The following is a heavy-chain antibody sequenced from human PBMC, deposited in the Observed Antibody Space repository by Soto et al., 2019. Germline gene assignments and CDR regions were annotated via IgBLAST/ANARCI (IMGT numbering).Heavy chain of an antibody. V-gene: IGHV4-4*02. D-gene: IGHD3-10*01. CDR3: ASRYKITMVRYNNWFDP. CDR1: GGSISSSNW. Sequence: ASETLSLTCAVSGGSISSSNWWSWVRQPPGKGLEWIGEIYHSGSTNYNPSLKSRVTISVDKSKNQFSLKLSSVTAADTAVYYCASRYKITMVRYNNWFDPWGQGTLVTVS. J-gene: IGHJ5*02. CDR2: IYHSGST.